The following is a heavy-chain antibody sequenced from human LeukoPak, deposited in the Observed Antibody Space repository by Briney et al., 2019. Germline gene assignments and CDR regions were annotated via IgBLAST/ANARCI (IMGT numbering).Heavy chain of an antibody. CDR2: IGGSGADT. Sequence: GGSLRLSCAASGFTFSSYPVSWVRQAPGKGLEWVSGIGGSGADTYYADSVKGRFTISRDNSKNTLFLQMDSLRAEDTAVYYCGKDRQLDCWGQGTLVTVSS. D-gene: IGHD1-1*01. J-gene: IGHJ4*02. CDR3: GKDRQLDC. CDR1: GFTFSSYP. V-gene: IGHV3-23*01.